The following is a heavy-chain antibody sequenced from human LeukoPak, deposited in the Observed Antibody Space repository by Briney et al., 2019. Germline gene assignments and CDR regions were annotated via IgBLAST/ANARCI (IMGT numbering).Heavy chain of an antibody. D-gene: IGHD6-25*01. CDR1: GFTFSIYP. J-gene: IGHJ4*02. V-gene: IGHV3-30*18. CDR3: AKDCDIRSAKYYFGY. CDR2: ISNDGRDK. Sequence: PGGSLRLSCAASGFTFSIYPMHWVRQAPGKGLEWVAVISNDGRDKHHADSVKGRFTISRDNSKNTLYLQMNSLRPEDTAVYYCAKDCDIRSAKYYFGYWGQGTLVTVSS.